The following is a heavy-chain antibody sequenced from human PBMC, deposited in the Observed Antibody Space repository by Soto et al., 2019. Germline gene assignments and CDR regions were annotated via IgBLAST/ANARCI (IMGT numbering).Heavy chain of an antibody. D-gene: IGHD6-19*01. CDR2: IYPGDSDT. Sequence: GESLKISCKASGYSFTNYWIGWLRQMPGKGLEWMGTIYPGDSDTRYSPSFQGQVTFSVDKSINTAYLHWTSLKASDTAIYYCAIQHPLDSSAWYNWGQGTLVTVS. J-gene: IGHJ4*02. CDR3: AIQHPLDSSAWYN. V-gene: IGHV5-51*01. CDR1: GYSFTNYW.